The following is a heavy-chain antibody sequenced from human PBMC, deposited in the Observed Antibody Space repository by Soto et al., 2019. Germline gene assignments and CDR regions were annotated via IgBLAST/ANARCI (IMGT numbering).Heavy chain of an antibody. CDR3: ARDRSRVKTIFDYYYYGMDV. D-gene: IGHD3-3*01. CDR1: GYTFTSYA. CDR2: INAGNGNT. Sequence: ASVKVSCKASGYTFTSYAMHWVRQAPGQRLEWMGWINAGNGNTKYSQKFQGRVTITRDTSASTAYMELSSLRSEDTAVYYCARDRSRVKTIFDYYYYGMDVWGRGTTVTVSS. V-gene: IGHV1-3*01. J-gene: IGHJ6*02.